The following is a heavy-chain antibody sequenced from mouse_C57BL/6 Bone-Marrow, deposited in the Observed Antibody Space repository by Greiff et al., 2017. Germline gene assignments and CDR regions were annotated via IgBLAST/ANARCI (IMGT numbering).Heavy chain of an antibody. J-gene: IGHJ3*01. Sequence: EVKLMESGGGLVKPGGSLKLSCAASGFTFSDYGMHWVRQAPEKGLEWVAYISSGSSTIYYADTVKGRFTISRDNAKNTLFLQMTSLRSEDTAMYYCARDDYDVGAWFAYWGQGTLVTVSA. V-gene: IGHV5-17*01. D-gene: IGHD2-4*01. CDR1: GFTFSDYG. CDR2: ISSGSSTI. CDR3: ARDDYDVGAWFAY.